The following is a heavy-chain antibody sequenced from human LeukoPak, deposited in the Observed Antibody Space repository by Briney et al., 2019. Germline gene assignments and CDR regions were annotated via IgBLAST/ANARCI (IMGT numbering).Heavy chain of an antibody. CDR2: IDPHGGAT. Sequence: ASVKVSCKASPYTYTGYYMHWVRQAPGQGLEWMGWIDPHGGATNYAQKFQGRVTMTRDTSITTAYMELSRLRSDDMAVYFCQYASGSYFEFWGQGTLVTVSS. CDR1: PYTYTGYY. J-gene: IGHJ4*02. D-gene: IGHD3-10*01. CDR3: QYASGSYFEF. V-gene: IGHV1-2*02.